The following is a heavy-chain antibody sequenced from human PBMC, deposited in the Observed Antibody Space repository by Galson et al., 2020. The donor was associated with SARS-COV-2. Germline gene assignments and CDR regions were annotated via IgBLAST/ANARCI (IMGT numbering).Heavy chain of an antibody. CDR3: ARGGLGSSSWFYYYYGMDV. D-gene: IGHD6-13*01. V-gene: IGHV6-1*01. CDR2: TYYRSKWYN. J-gene: IGHJ6*02. CDR1: GDSVSSNSAA. Sequence: SQTLSLTCAISGDSVSSNSAAWNWIRQSPSRGLEWLGRTYYRSKWYNDYAVSVKSRITINPDTSKNQFSLQLNSVTPEDTAVYYCARGGLGSSSWFYYYYGMDVWGQGTTVTVSS.